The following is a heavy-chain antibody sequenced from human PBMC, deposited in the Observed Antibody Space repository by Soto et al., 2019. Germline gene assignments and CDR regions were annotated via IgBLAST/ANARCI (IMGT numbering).Heavy chain of an antibody. CDR2: INYRGTT. V-gene: IGHV4-31*03. CDR3: ARDAPGAAPY. Sequence: QVQLQESAPGLVKPSQTLSLTCTVSGGAIINGDSYLNWIRQHPEKGLEWMGYINYRGTTNYNPALKSRILISIDTSKNQFSLRLTSVTSADTAVYYCARDAPGAAPYWGQGTLVTVSS. CDR1: GGAIINGDSY. J-gene: IGHJ4*02. D-gene: IGHD6-13*01.